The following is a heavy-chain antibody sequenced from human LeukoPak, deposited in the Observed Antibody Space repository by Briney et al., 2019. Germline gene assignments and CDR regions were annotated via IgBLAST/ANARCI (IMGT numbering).Heavy chain of an antibody. V-gene: IGHV6-1*01. CDR3: AKTIAAGGTGVVF. Sequence: SQTLSLTCAIAGDSVSSNSAAWNWISQSPSRGLEWLGRTYYRSKWYNDYAVSVKSRITINPDTSKKQFSLQLSSVTPEDTAVYYCAKTIAAGGTGVVFWGQGTLVTVSS. CDR1: GDSVSSNSAA. D-gene: IGHD6-13*01. CDR2: TYYRSKWYN. J-gene: IGHJ4*02.